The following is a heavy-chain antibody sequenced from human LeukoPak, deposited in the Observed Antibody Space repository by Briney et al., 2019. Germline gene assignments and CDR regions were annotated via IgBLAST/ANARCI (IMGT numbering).Heavy chain of an antibody. CDR2: ISPDGSNK. J-gene: IGHJ5*02. V-gene: IGHV3-30*03. D-gene: IGHD6-13*01. CDR1: EFTFSTYG. Sequence: GTSLRLSCVGSEFTFSTYGMHWVRQAPGKGLEWVTFISPDGSNKYYADSVKGRFTISRDNSKNTLYLQMNSLRAEDTAVYYCARPSASSSWYLNWFDPWGQGTLVTVSS. CDR3: ARPSASSSWYLNWFDP.